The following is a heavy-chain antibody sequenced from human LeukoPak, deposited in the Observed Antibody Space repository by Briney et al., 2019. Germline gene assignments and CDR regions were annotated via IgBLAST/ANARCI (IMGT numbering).Heavy chain of an antibody. Sequence: GSVKVSCKASGYTFTSYGISWVRQAPGQGLEWMGGICAYNGNTNYAQKLKGRVTMTTDTSTSTAYRELRSLTSDDTAVYYWARPRGDLGKRGYYGAAFDIWGQGTMVTVSS. CDR1: GYTFTSYG. CDR3: ARPRGDLGKRGYYGAAFDI. CDR2: ICAYNGNT. V-gene: IGHV1-18*01. J-gene: IGHJ3*02. D-gene: IGHD3-3*01.